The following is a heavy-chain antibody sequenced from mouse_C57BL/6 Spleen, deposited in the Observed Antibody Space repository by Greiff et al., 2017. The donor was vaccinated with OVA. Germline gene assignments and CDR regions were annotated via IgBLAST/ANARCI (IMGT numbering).Heavy chain of an antibody. CDR3: ARSGSRNAMDY. J-gene: IGHJ4*01. CDR2: IYPGSGST. V-gene: IGHV1-55*01. CDR1: GYTFTSYW. D-gene: IGHD1-1*01. Sequence: QVQLQQSGAELVKPGASVKMSCKASGYTFTSYWITWVKQRPGQGLEWIGDIYPGSGSTNYNEKFKSKATLTVDTSSSTAYMQLSSLTSEDSAVYYCARSGSRNAMDYWGQGTSVTVSS.